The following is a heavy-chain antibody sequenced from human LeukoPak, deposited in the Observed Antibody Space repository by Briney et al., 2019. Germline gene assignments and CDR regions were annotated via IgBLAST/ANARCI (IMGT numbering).Heavy chain of an antibody. J-gene: IGHJ4*02. V-gene: IGHV3-30*04. CDR2: ISYDGSNK. D-gene: IGHD6-13*01. Sequence: PGRSLRLSCAASGFTFSSYAMHWVRQAPGKGLEWVAVISYDGSNKYYADSVKGRFTISRDNAKNSLYLQMNSLRAEDTAVYYCAREGYSPYWGQGTLVTVSS. CDR1: GFTFSSYA. CDR3: AREGYSPY.